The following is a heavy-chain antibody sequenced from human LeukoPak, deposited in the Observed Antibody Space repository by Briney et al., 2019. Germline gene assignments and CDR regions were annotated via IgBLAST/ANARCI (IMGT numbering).Heavy chain of an antibody. CDR3: ARHSGSYYDNYDY. CDR2: ISYSGST. V-gene: IGHV4-59*08. J-gene: IGHJ4*02. CDR1: GGSISRYY. Sequence: LSLSYAVAGGSISRYYWSWRRPPPGKGLEWSGYISYSGSTNYNPSLKSRVTISVDTSKNQFSLKLNSMTATDTAVYYCARHSGSYYDNYDYWGQGTLVTVSS. D-gene: IGHD1-26*01.